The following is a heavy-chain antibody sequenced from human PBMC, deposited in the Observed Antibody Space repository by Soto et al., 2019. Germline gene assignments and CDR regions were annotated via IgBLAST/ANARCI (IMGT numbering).Heavy chain of an antibody. V-gene: IGHV1-69*13. J-gene: IGHJ4*02. CDR1: GGTFSSYA. CDR3: AREFGGNYSASVGY. CDR2: IIPIFGTA. Sequence: GASVKVSCKASGGTFSSYAISWVRQAPGQGLEWMGGIIPIFGTANYAQKFQGRVTITADESTSTAYMELSSLRSEDTAAYYCAREFGGNYSASVGYWGQGTLVTSPQ. D-gene: IGHD4-4*01.